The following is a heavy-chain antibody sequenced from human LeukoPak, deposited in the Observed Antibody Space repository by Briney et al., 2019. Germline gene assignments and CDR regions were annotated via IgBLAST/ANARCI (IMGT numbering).Heavy chain of an antibody. D-gene: IGHD2-2*01. J-gene: IGHJ6*03. Sequence: ASVKVSCKASGGTFISYAISWVRQAPGQGLEWMGGIIPIFGTANYAQKFQGRVTITADESTSTAYMELSSLRSEDTAVYYCARGILAVGSTTDYYYYMDVWGKGTTVTVSS. CDR1: GGTFISYA. V-gene: IGHV1-69*13. CDR2: IIPIFGTA. CDR3: ARGILAVGSTTDYYYYMDV.